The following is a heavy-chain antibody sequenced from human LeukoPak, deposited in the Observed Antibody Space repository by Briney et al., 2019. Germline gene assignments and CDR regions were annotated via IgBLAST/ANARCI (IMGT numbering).Heavy chain of an antibody. CDR3: ARHSSSLGGYYYYMDV. CDR2: ISSSSSYI. CDR1: GFTFSSYS. V-gene: IGHV3-21*01. J-gene: IGHJ6*03. Sequence: PGRSLRLSCAASGFTFSSYSMNWVRQAPGKGLEWVSSISSSSSYIYYADSVKGRFTISRDNAKNSLYLQMNSLRAEDTAVYYCARHSSSLGGYYYYMDVWGKGTTVTVSS. D-gene: IGHD6-6*01.